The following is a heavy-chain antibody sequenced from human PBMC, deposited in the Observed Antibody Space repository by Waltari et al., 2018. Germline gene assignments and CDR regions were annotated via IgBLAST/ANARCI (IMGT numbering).Heavy chain of an antibody. CDR3: AMNYGDGYNWGIDP. CDR2: INWHSARI. Sequence: EQLVESGGCLVQPGRSLTLSFAASGSTFDYYAMHWVRQPPVKGLDRISGINWHSARIVYAVSVKGRFTSSIDNVKNSVFLQMSSLSPEYKALYYCAMNYGDGYNWGIDPWGQGTLVTVSS. D-gene: IGHD5-12*01. V-gene: IGHV3-9*01. J-gene: IGHJ5*02. CDR1: GSTFDYYA.